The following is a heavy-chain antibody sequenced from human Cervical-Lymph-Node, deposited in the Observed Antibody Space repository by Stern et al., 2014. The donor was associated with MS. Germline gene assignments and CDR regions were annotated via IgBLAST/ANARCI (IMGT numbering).Heavy chain of an antibody. J-gene: IGHJ4*02. Sequence: VQLEESGAEVKKPGASVKVSCKVSGYTLTELSMHWVRQAPGKGLEWMGGFDPEEGETIYAQKFQGRVTMTEDTSTDTAYMELSSLRSEDTAVYYCATGRIAVAGPLFDYWGQGTLVTVSS. CDR1: GYTLTELS. CDR2: FDPEEGET. V-gene: IGHV1-24*01. CDR3: ATGRIAVAGPLFDY. D-gene: IGHD6-19*01.